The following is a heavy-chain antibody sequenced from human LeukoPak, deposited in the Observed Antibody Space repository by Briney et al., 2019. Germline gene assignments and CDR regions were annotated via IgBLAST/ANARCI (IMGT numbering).Heavy chain of an antibody. CDR3: ARHGDVRYFDWLKDGFDY. CDR2: IYNSGIT. V-gene: IGHV4-4*09. Sequence: SETLSLTCTVFGGSTSSYYWSWIRKPPGKGLEWIGYIYNSGITNKNPSLKSRVTISGDTSKNQFSLKLSSVTAADTAVYYCARHGDVRYFDWLKDGFDYWGQGTLVTVSS. D-gene: IGHD3-9*01. CDR1: GGSTSSYY. J-gene: IGHJ4*02.